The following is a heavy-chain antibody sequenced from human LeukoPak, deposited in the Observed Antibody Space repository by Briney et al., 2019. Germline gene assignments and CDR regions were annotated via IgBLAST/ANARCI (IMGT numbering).Heavy chain of an antibody. CDR2: IHHRGGS. Sequence: SETLSLTCGVEYGALSGYYWTWIRQPPGKGLEWIGEIHHRGGSNYNASLESRVTISLDTSKNQFSLKLTSMTAADTATYFCARGGGLRRSWLDLWGQGTLVTVSS. D-gene: IGHD3-10*01. CDR3: ARGGGLRRSWLDL. V-gene: IGHV4-34*01. CDR1: YGALSGYY. J-gene: IGHJ5*02.